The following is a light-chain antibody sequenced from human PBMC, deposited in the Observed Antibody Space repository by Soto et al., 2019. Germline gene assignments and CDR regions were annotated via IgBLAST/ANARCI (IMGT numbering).Light chain of an antibody. Sequence: ALTQPASVSGSPGQSITISCTGTSSDVGGYNYVSWYQQHPGKAPKLMIYDVSNRPSGVSNRFSGSKSGNTASLTISGLQAEDEADYYCSSYTSSSTLVIFGGGTKVTVL. V-gene: IGLV2-14*01. CDR2: DVS. CDR1: SSDVGGYNY. J-gene: IGLJ2*01. CDR3: SSYTSSSTLVI.